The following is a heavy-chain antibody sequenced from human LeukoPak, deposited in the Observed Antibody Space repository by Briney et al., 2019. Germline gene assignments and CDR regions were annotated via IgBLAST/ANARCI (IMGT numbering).Heavy chain of an antibody. CDR2: INPNSGGT. D-gene: IGHD2-2*01. V-gene: IGHV1-2*02. Sequence: ASVKVSCKASGYTFTGYYMHWVRQAPGQGLEWMGWINPNSGGTNYAQKFQGRVTMTRDTSISTAYMELSRLRSDDTAVYYCAGGPRLKGCSSTSCYFVFVYWGQGTLVTVSS. CDR3: AGGPRLKGCSSTSCYFVFVY. J-gene: IGHJ4*02. CDR1: GYTFTGYY.